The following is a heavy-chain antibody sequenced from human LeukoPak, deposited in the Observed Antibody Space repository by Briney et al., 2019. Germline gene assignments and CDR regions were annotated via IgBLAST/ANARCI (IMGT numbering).Heavy chain of an antibody. Sequence: SSETLSLTCTVSLDSTTSNFWSWVRQPPGKGLEWIGEIHRSGSPNYNPSLQSRVTISIDRSRNQIVLELPSVTAADTAVYYRAREILGGFNPGAYWGQGTLVTVSS. D-gene: IGHD1-14*01. V-gene: IGHV4-4*02. CDR1: LDSTTSNF. CDR2: IHRSGSP. J-gene: IGHJ4*02. CDR3: AREILGGFNPGAY.